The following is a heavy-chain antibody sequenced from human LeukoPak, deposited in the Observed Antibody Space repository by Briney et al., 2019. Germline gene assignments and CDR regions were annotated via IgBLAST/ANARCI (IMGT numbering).Heavy chain of an antibody. V-gene: IGHV3-30*02. CDR1: GFTFTSHG. CDR2: IRYDGSNK. D-gene: IGHD3-10*01. Sequence: EGSLRLSCGASGFTFTSHGMHWVRQAPGKGLEWVAHIRYDGSNKYYADSVKGRFTISRDDSKKMLYLQMNSLRPEDTAVYYCARGRRSGGITMIRGVKDRGWFDFWGQGTLVTVSS. CDR3: ARGRRSGGITMIRGVKDRGWFDF. J-gene: IGHJ5*01.